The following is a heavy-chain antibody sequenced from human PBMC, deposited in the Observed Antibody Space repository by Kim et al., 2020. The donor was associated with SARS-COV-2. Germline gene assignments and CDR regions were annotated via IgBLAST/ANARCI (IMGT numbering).Heavy chain of an antibody. J-gene: IGHJ4*02. V-gene: IGHV1-3*01. D-gene: IGHD3-10*01. Sequence: KFQGRVTITRDTSASTAYMELSSLRSEDTAVYYCARAGVNYYGSGSYNYWGQGTLVTVSS. CDR3: ARAGVNYYGSGSYNY.